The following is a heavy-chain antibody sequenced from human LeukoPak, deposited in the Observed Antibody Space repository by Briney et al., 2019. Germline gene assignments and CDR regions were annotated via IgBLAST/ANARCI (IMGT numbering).Heavy chain of an antibody. CDR1: GFTFSNYA. CDR2: LTGRGDSA. V-gene: IGHV3-23*01. J-gene: IGHJ5*02. CDR3: AKRGDTISFFDP. Sequence: GGSLRLSCGASGFTFSNYAMYWVRQAPGKGLEWVSGLTGRGDSAYYADSVKGRFTISRDNSKNTLYLEMNSLRADDTAVYYCAKRGDTISFFDPWGQGTLVTVSS. D-gene: IGHD5-24*01.